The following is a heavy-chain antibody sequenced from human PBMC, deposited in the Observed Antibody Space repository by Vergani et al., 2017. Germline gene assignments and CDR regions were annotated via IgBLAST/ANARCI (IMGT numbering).Heavy chain of an antibody. CDR2: IRYDGSNI. CDR1: GFTFSSYR. D-gene: IGHD3-22*01. V-gene: IGHV3-30*02. J-gene: IGHJ4*02. Sequence: QVQLVESGGGVVQPGGSLRLSCAASGFTFSSYRMHWVRQAPGKGLEWVAFIRYDGSNIYYADSVKGRFTISRDNSKNTLYLQMNSLRAEDTAVYYCAKVTHYYDSSGYPRTFDYGGKGTLVTVSS. CDR3: AKVTHYYDSSGYPRTFDY.